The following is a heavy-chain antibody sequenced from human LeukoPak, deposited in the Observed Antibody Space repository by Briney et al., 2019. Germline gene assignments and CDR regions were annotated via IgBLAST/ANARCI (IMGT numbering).Heavy chain of an antibody. D-gene: IGHD3-3*01. J-gene: IGHJ6*03. Sequence: GASVKVSCKASGGTFSSYAISWVRQAPGQGLEWMGGIIPIFGTANYAQKFQGRVTITADKSTSTAYMELSSLRSEDTAVYYCAGDVGLRFLSWDYYYMDVWGKGTTVTVSS. CDR1: GGTFSSYA. V-gene: IGHV1-69*06. CDR3: AGDVGLRFLSWDYYYMDV. CDR2: IIPIFGTA.